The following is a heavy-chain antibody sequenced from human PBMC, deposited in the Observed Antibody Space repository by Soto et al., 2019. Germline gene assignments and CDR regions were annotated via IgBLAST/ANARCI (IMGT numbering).Heavy chain of an antibody. CDR3: ARDKHYTLRFLEPKPTRGNAFDI. V-gene: IGHV4-59*01. CDR1: GGSISSYY. J-gene: IGHJ3*02. Sequence: QVQLQESGPGLVKPSETLSLTCTVSGGSISSYYWSWIRQPPGKGLEWIGYIYYSGSTNYNPSLKSRVTISVDTSKNQFSLKLSSVTAADTAVYYCARDKHYTLRFLEPKPTRGNAFDIWGQGTMVTVSS. D-gene: IGHD3-3*01. CDR2: IYYSGST.